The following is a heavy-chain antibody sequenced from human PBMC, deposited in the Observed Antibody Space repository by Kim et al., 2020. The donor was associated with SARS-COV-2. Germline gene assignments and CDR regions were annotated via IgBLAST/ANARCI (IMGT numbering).Heavy chain of an antibody. CDR2: INHSGST. V-gene: IGHV4-34*01. Sequence: SETLSLTCAVYGGSFSGYYWSWIRQPPGKGLEWIGEINHSGSTNYNPSLKSRVTISVDTSKNQFSLKLSSVTAADTAVYYCARVGVRRGTFDYWGQGTLVTVSS. CDR1: GGSFSGYY. J-gene: IGHJ4*02. D-gene: IGHD1-1*01. CDR3: ARVGVRRGTFDY.